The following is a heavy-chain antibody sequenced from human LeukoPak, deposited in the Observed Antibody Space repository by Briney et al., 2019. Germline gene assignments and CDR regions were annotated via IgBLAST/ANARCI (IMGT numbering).Heavy chain of an antibody. CDR1: GFTFSNYW. CDR2: INSDGSST. D-gene: IGHD2-2*01. J-gene: IGHJ4*02. V-gene: IGHV3-74*01. Sequence: QSGGSLRLSCAASGFTFSNYWMHWVRQAPGKGLVWVSRINSDGSSTSYADSVKGRFTISRDNAKNTLYLQMNSLRAEDTAIYYCARDYCSGTSCYLAGVDYWGQGTLVTVSS. CDR3: ARDYCSGTSCYLAGVDY.